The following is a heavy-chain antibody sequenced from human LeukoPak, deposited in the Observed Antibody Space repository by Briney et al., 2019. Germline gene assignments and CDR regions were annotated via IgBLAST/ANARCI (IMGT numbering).Heavy chain of an antibody. CDR1: GYTFTSYD. Sequence: ASVKVSCKASGYTFTSYDINWVRQATGQGLEWMGWMNPNSGNTGYAQKFQGRVTMTRNTSISTAYMELSSLRSEDTAVYYCARGPDPLLRYFDWLLLDYWGQGNPVTVSS. CDR2: MNPNSGNT. J-gene: IGHJ4*02. CDR3: ARGPDPLLRYFDWLLLDY. D-gene: IGHD3-9*01. V-gene: IGHV1-8*01.